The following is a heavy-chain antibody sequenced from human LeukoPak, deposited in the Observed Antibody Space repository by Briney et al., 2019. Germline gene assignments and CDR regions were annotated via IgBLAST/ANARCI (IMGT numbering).Heavy chain of an antibody. Sequence: GGSLRLSCAASGFTFSTYSMHWVRQAPGKGLEWVSFISTSYSTIYADSVKGRFTISRDNAKNSVCLQMNSLRAEDTAVYYCARSHYYLDSWGQGTLVTVSS. CDR2: ISTSYSTI. CDR1: GFTFSTYS. V-gene: IGHV3-48*01. J-gene: IGHJ4*02. CDR3: ARSHYYLDS.